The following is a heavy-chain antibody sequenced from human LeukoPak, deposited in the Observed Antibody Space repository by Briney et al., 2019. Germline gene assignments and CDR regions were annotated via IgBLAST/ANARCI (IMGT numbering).Heavy chain of an antibody. D-gene: IGHD3-10*01. V-gene: IGHV3-9*01. CDR1: GFTFDDYA. Sequence: PGRSLRLSCAASGFTFDDYAMHWVRQAPGKGLEWVSGISWNSGSIGYADSVKGRSTISRDNAKNSLYLQMNSLRAEDTALYYCAKSDITMVRGVMNAFDIWGQGTMVTVSS. CDR3: AKSDITMVRGVMNAFDI. CDR2: ISWNSGSI. J-gene: IGHJ3*02.